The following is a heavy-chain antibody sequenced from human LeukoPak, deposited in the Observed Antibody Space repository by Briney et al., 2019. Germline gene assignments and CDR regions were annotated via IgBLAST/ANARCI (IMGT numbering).Heavy chain of an antibody. D-gene: IGHD1-7*01. J-gene: IGHJ4*02. CDR3: AREDCDWNCIDY. V-gene: IGHV1-46*01. Sequence: GASVKVSCKASGYTFTSYYMHWVRQAPGQGLEWMGVINPSGGSTSYAQKFQGRVTMTRDTSTSTVYMELSSLRSEDTAVYYCAREDCDWNCIDYWGQGTLVTVSS. CDR1: GYTFTSYY. CDR2: INPSGGST.